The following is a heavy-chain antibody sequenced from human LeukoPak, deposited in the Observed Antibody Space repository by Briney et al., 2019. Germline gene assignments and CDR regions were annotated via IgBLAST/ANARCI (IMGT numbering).Heavy chain of an antibody. J-gene: IGHJ4*02. CDR2: IRGSGGST. Sequence: GGSLRLSCAASGFTFSSYAMSWVRQAPGKGLEWVSAIRGSGGSTYYADSVKGRFTISRDNSKNTLYLQMNSLRAEDTAVYYCAPGHYYDSSGYYHTVDYWGQGTLVTVSS. D-gene: IGHD3-22*01. CDR1: GFTFSSYA. CDR3: APGHYYDSSGYYHTVDY. V-gene: IGHV3-23*01.